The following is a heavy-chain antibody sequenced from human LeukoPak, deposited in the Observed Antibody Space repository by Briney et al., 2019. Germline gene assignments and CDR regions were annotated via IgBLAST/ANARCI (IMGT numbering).Heavy chain of an antibody. Sequence: GASVKVSCKVSGYTLTELSMHWVRQAPGKGLEWMGGFDPEDGETIYAQKFQGRVTMTEDTSTDTAYMELSSLRAEDTAVYYCAKPASSSWGLFDYWGQGTLVTVSS. V-gene: IGHV1-24*01. CDR2: FDPEDGET. CDR3: AKPASSSWGLFDY. CDR1: GYTLTELS. D-gene: IGHD6-13*01. J-gene: IGHJ4*02.